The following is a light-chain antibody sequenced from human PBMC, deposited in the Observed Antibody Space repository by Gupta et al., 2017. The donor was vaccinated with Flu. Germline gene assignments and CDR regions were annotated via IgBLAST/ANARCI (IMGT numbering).Light chain of an antibody. CDR3: CSYAGSSTLV. CDR1: SSDVGSYNL. V-gene: IGLV2-23*02. Sequence: SITISCTGTSSDVGSYNLVSWYQQYPGQAPKLMIYEVSKRPSGVSNRFSGSKSGNTASLTISGLQAEDEADYYCCSYAGSSTLVFGGGTKLTVL. J-gene: IGLJ3*02. CDR2: EVS.